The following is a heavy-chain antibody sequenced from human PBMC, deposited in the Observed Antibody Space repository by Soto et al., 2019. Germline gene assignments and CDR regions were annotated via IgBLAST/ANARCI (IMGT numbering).Heavy chain of an antibody. V-gene: IGHV1-18*01. Sequence: ASVKVSCKASGYTFTSYGISWVRQAPGQGLEWMGWISAYNGNTNYAQKLQGRVTMTTDTATSTAYMELRSLRSDDTAVYYCARSYYYDRSGYFTSYYYYGMDVWGQGTTVTVPS. CDR3: ARSYYYDRSGYFTSYYYYGMDV. J-gene: IGHJ6*02. CDR1: GYTFTSYG. CDR2: ISAYNGNT. D-gene: IGHD3-22*01.